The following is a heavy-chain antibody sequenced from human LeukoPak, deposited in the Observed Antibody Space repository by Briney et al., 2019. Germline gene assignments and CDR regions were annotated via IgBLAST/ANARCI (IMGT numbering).Heavy chain of an antibody. CDR3: ARAVSSSWRDDNGGWFDP. D-gene: IGHD6-13*01. Sequence: SETLSLTCAVYGGSFSGYYWSWIRQPPGKGLERIGYIYYSGSTNYNPSLKSRVTISVDTSKNQFSLKLSSVTAADTAVYYCARAVSSSWRDDNGGWFDPWGQGTLVTVSS. CDR1: GGSFSGYY. CDR2: IYYSGST. J-gene: IGHJ5*02. V-gene: IGHV4-59*01.